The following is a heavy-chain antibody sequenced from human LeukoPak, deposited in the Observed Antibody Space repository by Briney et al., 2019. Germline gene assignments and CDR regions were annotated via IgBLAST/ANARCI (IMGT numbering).Heavy chain of an antibody. V-gene: IGHV3-33*01. D-gene: IGHD3-16*01. CDR3: ARMISWIGGVLNRDMDV. CDR1: GFTFSSFG. CDR2: IWYDGSYK. Sequence: PGRSLRLSCAASGFTFSSFGMHWVRQSPGKGLEWVAIIWYDGSYKYYADSVKGRFTISRDNSKNTLFLQMNSLRAEDTALYYCARMISWIGGVLNRDMDVWGPGTTVTVSS. J-gene: IGHJ6*02.